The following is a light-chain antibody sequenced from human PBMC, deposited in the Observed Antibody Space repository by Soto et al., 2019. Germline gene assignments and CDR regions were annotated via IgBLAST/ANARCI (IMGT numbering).Light chain of an antibody. Sequence: DIHMTQSPSTLSASVGDTVTITCRASQDVSQWLAWYQERPGKPPKLLIYKASSLERGVPSRFRGRGSETEFPLTIRDLQPDDFATYYCQHYDSYPYTFGQGTRLEIK. CDR2: KAS. V-gene: IGKV1-5*03. CDR1: QDVSQW. J-gene: IGKJ2*01. CDR3: QHYDSYPYT.